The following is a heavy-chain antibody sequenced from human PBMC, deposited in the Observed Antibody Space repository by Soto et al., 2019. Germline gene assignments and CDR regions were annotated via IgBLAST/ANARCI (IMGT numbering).Heavy chain of an antibody. CDR3: ARGGRIVDTGIGYYYYHAMDV. D-gene: IGHD5-18*01. V-gene: IGHV1-46*01. CDR1: GYTFTSYY. Sequence: GASVKVSCKASGYTFTSYYIHGVRQAPGQGLEWMGIFNPTGDTASYAQKLQGRVTMTRDTSTGTAYMELGSLRSEDTAVYYCARGGRIVDTGIGYYYYHAMDVWGQGTTVTVSS. J-gene: IGHJ6*02. CDR2: FNPTGDTA.